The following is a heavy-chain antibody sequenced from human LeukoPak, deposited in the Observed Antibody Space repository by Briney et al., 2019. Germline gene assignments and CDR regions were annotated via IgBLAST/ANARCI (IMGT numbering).Heavy chain of an antibody. CDR1: GGSFSGYY. J-gene: IGHJ5*02. Sequence: TSQTLSLTCAVYGGSFSGYYWSWFRQPPGKGLEGIGEIKHSGSTNYNPSLKSRVTVSVDTSENQFSLKLSSVTAADTAVYYCARGRGYSGYDSLQFWFDPWGQGTLVTVSS. CDR3: ARGRGYSGYDSLQFWFDP. V-gene: IGHV4-34*01. D-gene: IGHD5-12*01. CDR2: IKHSGST.